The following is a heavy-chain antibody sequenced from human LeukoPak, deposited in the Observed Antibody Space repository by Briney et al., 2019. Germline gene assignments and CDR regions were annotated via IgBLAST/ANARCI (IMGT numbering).Heavy chain of an antibody. CDR2: IGVGGDT. CDR1: RFTFSSYG. CDR3: AKDLHDSWAVDY. J-gene: IGHJ4*02. D-gene: IGHD3-3*01. Sequence: GGSLRLSCAASRFTFSSYGMSWVRQAPGKGLEWVSQIGVGGDTDFADSVKGRFTISRANSKKTLSLQMNSLTADDTALYYCAKDLHDSWAVDYWGPGILVTVSS. V-gene: IGHV3-23*01.